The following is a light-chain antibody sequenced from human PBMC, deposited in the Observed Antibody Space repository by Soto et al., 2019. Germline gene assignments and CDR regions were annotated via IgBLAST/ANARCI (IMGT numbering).Light chain of an antibody. CDR3: GTWDSSLSAPVV. J-gene: IGLJ2*01. V-gene: IGLV1-51*01. Sequence: QSVLTQPPSVSAAPGQKVTISCSGSSSNIGNNYVSWYQQLPGTAPKLPINDNNKRPSGIPDRFSGSKSGTSATLGITGLQTGDEADYYCGTWDSSLSAPVVFGGGTKLTVL. CDR1: SSNIGNNY. CDR2: DNN.